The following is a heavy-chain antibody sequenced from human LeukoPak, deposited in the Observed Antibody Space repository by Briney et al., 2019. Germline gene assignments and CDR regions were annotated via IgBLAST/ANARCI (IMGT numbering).Heavy chain of an antibody. J-gene: IGHJ4*02. CDR3: ATDSLIYGYSAFDF. CDR1: GFTVSSNY. Sequence: GGSLRLSCAASGFTVSSNYMSWVRQAPGKGLEWVSVIYSGGSTYYADSVKGRFTISRDNSKNTLYLQMNSLRAEDTAVYFCATDSLIYGYSAFDFWGQGTLVTVSS. V-gene: IGHV3-66*01. CDR2: IYSGGST. D-gene: IGHD5-18*01.